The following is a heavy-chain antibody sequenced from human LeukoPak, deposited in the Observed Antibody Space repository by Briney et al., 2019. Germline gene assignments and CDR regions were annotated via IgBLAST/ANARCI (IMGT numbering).Heavy chain of an antibody. CDR1: GGSISSYY. Sequence: SETLSLTCTVSGGSISSYYWSWIRQPPGKGLEWIGYIYYSGSTDYNPSLKSRVTISVDTSKNQFSLKLSSVTAADTAVYYCARGGYSSSWESPGDYWGQGTLVTVSS. D-gene: IGHD6-13*01. V-gene: IGHV4-59*01. CDR2: IYYSGST. J-gene: IGHJ4*02. CDR3: ARGGYSSSWESPGDY.